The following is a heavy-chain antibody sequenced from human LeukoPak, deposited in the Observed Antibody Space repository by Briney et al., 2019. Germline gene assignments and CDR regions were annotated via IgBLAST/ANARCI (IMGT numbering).Heavy chain of an antibody. V-gene: IGHV5-51*01. D-gene: IGHD3-16*02. CDR1: GYSFTSYW. CDR3: ARHNMFGGVIVTNDY. CDR2: IYPGDSDT. Sequence: GESLKISCKGSGYSFTSYWIGWVRQMPGKGLEWMGIIYPGDSDTSYSPSFQGQVTISADKSISTAYLQWSSLKASDTAMYYCARHNMFGGVIVTNDYWGQGTLVTVSS. J-gene: IGHJ4*02.